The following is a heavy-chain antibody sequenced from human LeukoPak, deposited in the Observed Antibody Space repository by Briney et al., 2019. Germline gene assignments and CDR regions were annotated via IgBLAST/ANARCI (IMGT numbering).Heavy chain of an antibody. Sequence: GGSLRLSCAASGFTFSSYAMHWVRQAPGKGLEWVAVISYDGSNKYYADSVKGRFTISRDNSKDTAYLQMNSLRDEDSATYYCVRVFLESLTAGYFDHWGQGTLVTVSP. CDR3: VRVFLESLTAGYFDH. J-gene: IGHJ4*02. D-gene: IGHD3-3*01. V-gene: IGHV3-30-3*01. CDR1: GFTFSSYA. CDR2: ISYDGSNK.